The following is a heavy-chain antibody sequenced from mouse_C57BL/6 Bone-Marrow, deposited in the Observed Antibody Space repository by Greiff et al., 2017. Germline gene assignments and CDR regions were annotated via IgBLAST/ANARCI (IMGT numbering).Heavy chain of an antibody. D-gene: IGHD1-1*01. CDR1: GYAFTNYL. Sequence: QVQLQQSGAELVRPGTSVKVSCKASGYAFTNYLIEWVKQRPGQGLEWIGVINPGSGGTNYNEKFKGKATLTADKSSSTAYMQLSSLTSEDSAVYFCARSGYYYGSSLFAYWCQGTLVTVSA. CDR3: ARSGYYYGSSLFAY. J-gene: IGHJ3*01. V-gene: IGHV1-54*01. CDR2: INPGSGGT.